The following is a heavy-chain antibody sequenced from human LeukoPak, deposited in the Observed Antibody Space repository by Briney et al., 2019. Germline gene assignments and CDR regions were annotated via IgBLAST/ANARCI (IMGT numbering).Heavy chain of an antibody. Sequence: GGSLRLSCAPSGFTFSDYYMSWIRQAPGKGLVWVSRINSDESTTVYADSVKGRFTISRDNAKNTLYLQMNSLRAEDTGVYFCARETSAWHDYWGQGTLVTVSS. CDR1: GFTFSDYY. J-gene: IGHJ4*02. CDR3: ARETSAWHDY. CDR2: INSDESTT. V-gene: IGHV3-74*01. D-gene: IGHD6-19*01.